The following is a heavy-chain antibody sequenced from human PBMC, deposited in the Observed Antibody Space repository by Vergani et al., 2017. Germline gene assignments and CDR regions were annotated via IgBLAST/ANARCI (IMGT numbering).Heavy chain of an antibody. CDR3: ARGWEQQLVPVSYYGMDV. CDR1: GFTFSSYA. D-gene: IGHD6-13*01. J-gene: IGHJ6*02. Sequence: EVQLLESGGGLVQPGGSLRLSCAASGFTFSSYAMSWVRQAPGKGLGWVSAISGSGGSTYYADSVKGRFTISRDNSKNTLYLQMNSLRAEDTAVYYCARGWEQQLVPVSYYGMDVWGQGTTVTVSS. V-gene: IGHV3-23*01. CDR2: ISGSGGST.